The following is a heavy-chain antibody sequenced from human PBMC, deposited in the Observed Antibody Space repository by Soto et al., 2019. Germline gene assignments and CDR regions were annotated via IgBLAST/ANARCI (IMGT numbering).Heavy chain of an antibody. CDR2: ISDSGRIT. CDR1: GFTFSDSY. D-gene: IGHD3-16*01. CDR3: ARDHGGGGLTLED. Sequence: QVHLEESGGALVKPGGSLRLSCTASGFTFSDSYMSWIRQAPGKGLEWVSDISDSGRITHHADSVEGRFTISRDNAENSLYLQMNSLRPEDSAIYYSARDHGGGGLTLEDWGQGTLVTVSS. J-gene: IGHJ4*02. V-gene: IGHV3-11*01.